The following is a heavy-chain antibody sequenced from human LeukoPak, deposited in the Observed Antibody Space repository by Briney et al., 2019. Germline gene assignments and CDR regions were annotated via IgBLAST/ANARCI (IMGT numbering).Heavy chain of an antibody. D-gene: IGHD5-24*01. J-gene: IGHJ4*02. CDR2: IYYSGST. V-gene: IGHV4-59*01. CDR3: ASFVEIGGFDY. Sequence: PSETLSLTCTVSGGSISSYYWSWIRQPPGKGLEWIGYIYYSGSTNYNPSLKSRVTISVDTSKNQSSLKLSSVTAADTAVYYCASFVEIGGFDYWGQGTLITVSS. CDR1: GGSISSYY.